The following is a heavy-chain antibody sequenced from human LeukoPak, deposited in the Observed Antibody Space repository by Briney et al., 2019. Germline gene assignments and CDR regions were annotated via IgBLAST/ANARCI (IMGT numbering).Heavy chain of an antibody. Sequence: GGSLRLSCAASGFTFSSYGMHWVRQAPGKGLEWVAFIRYDGSNKYYADSVKGRFTISRDNSKNTLYLQMNSLRAEDTAVYYCARDPEGYCSGGSCYWGQGTLVTVSS. CDR3: ARDPEGYCSGGSCY. D-gene: IGHD2-15*01. CDR1: GFTFSSYG. CDR2: IRYDGSNK. V-gene: IGHV3-30*02. J-gene: IGHJ4*02.